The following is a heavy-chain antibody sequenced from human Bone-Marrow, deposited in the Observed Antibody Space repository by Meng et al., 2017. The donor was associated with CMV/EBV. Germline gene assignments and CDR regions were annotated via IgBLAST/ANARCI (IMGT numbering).Heavy chain of an antibody. CDR3: AKDPGDGVGY. V-gene: IGHV3-30*02. CDR1: GFTFSSYG. Sequence: GESLKISCAASGFTFSSYGMHWVRQAPGKGLEWVAFIRYDGSNKYYADSVKGRFTISRDNSKNTLYLQMNSLRAEDTAVYYCAKDPGDGVGYWGQGTLVTV. J-gene: IGHJ4*02. D-gene: IGHD1-26*01. CDR2: IRYDGSNK.